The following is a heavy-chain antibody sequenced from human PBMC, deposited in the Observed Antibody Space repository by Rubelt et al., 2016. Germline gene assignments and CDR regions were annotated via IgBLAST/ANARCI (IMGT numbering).Heavy chain of an antibody. CDR3: ARDSSNLAARLPNFVY. CDR2: INPSGGST. Sequence: GYIFTSYSMHWVRQAPGQGLEWKGIINPSGGSTTYAQKFQGRVSMNRDTSTSTVYMELSSLRYEDTALYYCARDSSNLAARLPNFVYCGQGTLVTVSS. J-gene: IGHJ4*02. D-gene: IGHD6-6*01. V-gene: IGHV1-46*01. CDR1: GYIFTSYS.